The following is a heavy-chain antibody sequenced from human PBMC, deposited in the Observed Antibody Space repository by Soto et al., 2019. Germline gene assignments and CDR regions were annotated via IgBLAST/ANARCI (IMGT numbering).Heavy chain of an antibody. J-gene: IGHJ6*02. Sequence: ASVKVSCKASGYSFTGYHIHWVRQAPGQGLEWLGRINPKSGGTSTAQKFQGWVTMTTDTSISTASMELTRLTSDNTAIYYCARGDSTDCSNGVCSFFYNHDMDVWGQGTMVTVSS. D-gene: IGHD2-8*01. V-gene: IGHV1-2*04. CDR1: GYSFTGYH. CDR2: INPKSGGT. CDR3: ARGDSTDCSNGVCSFFYNHDMDV.